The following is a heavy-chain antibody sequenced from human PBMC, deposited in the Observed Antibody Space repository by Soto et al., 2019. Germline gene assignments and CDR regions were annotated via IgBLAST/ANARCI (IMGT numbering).Heavy chain of an antibody. V-gene: IGHV1-69*13. Sequence: SVKVSCKASGGTFSSYAISWVRQAPGQGLEWMGGIIPIFGTANYAQKFQGRVTITADESTSTAYMELSSLRSEDTAVYYCARDSWYLGAFDIWGQGTMVTVSS. CDR3: ARDSWYLGAFDI. J-gene: IGHJ3*02. CDR1: GGTFSSYA. D-gene: IGHD6-13*01. CDR2: IIPIFGTA.